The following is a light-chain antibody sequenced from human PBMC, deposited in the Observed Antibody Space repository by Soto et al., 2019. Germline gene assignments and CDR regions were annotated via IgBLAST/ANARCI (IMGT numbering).Light chain of an antibody. Sequence: EIVMTQSPATLSVSPGERATLSCRASQSVSSNLAWYQQKPGRAPRLLISGASTRATGIPARFSGSGSGTEFTLTISSLQSEDFAVYYCQQYVTWPWTFGQGTKVEVK. CDR1: QSVSSN. CDR3: QQYVTWPWT. CDR2: GAS. J-gene: IGKJ1*01. V-gene: IGKV3-15*01.